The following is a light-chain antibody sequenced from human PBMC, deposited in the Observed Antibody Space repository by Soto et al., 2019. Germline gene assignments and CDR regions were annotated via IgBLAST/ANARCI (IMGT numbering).Light chain of an antibody. CDR3: TSYSSAGTHVL. V-gene: IGLV2-14*01. J-gene: IGLJ2*01. CDR2: EVS. CDR1: SRDVGGYNY. Sequence: QSALTQPASVSGSPGQSITISCTGTSRDVGGYNYVSWYQQHPGKAPKRMIYEVSNRPSGVSNRFSGSKSGNTASLTISGLQAEDEADYYCTSYSSAGTHVLFGGGTKLTV.